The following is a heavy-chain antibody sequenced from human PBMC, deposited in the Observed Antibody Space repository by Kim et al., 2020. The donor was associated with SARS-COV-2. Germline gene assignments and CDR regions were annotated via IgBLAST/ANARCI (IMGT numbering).Heavy chain of an antibody. J-gene: IGHJ3*02. Sequence: VKGRFTISRDNSKNTLYLQMNSLRAEDTAVYYCARGLYYYDSSGCDAFDIWGQGTMVTVSS. CDR3: ARGLYYYDSSGCDAFDI. D-gene: IGHD3-22*01. V-gene: IGHV3-30*07.